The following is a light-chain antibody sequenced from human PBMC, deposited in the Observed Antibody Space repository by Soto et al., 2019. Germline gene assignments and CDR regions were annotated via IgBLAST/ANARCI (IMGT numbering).Light chain of an antibody. CDR1: QSVSSN. CDR2: VAS. V-gene: IGKV3-15*01. CDR3: QQYINWPRT. J-gene: IGKJ2*01. Sequence: EIVMTQSPATLSESPGETATLSCRASQSVSSNLAWYQQKPGQAPRLLIYVASTRATGIPARFTGSGSGTEFTLTISSLQSEDFAVYYCQQYINWPRTFGQGTRLEIK.